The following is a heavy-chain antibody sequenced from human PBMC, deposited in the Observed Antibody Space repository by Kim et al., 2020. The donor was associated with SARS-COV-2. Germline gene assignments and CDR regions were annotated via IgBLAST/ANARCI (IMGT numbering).Heavy chain of an antibody. CDR3: ARDDYGDRRWFDP. V-gene: IGHV4-30-2*05. J-gene: IGHJ5*02. Sequence: YNPPLTSRVTISGDTSKNQFSLKLSSVTAADTAVYYCARDDYGDRRWFDPWGQGTLVTVSS. D-gene: IGHD4-17*01.